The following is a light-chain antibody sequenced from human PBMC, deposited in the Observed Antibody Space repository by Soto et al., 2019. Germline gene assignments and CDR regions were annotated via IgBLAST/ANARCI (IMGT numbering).Light chain of an antibody. CDR3: SSYASSNTLL. CDR2: DVS. Sequence: QSALTQPAYVSGSPGQLITISCTGTTSDVGAYNFVSWYQQHPGKAPKLMIYDVSSRPSGVSHRFSGSKSGNTASLTISGIQAEDEADYYCSSYASSNTLLFGGGTKLTVL. J-gene: IGLJ2*01. CDR1: TSDVGAYNF. V-gene: IGLV2-14*01.